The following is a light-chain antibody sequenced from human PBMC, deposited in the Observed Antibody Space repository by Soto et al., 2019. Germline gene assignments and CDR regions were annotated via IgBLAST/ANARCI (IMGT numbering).Light chain of an antibody. CDR3: SSYTSSSIYYV. CDR2: EVS. Sequence: QSVLTQPASVSGSPGQSITISCTGTSRDVGGYDYVSWYQQHPGKVPRVMIYEVSNRPSGVSNRFSGSKSGNTASLTISGLQAEDGADYYCSSYTSSSIYYVFGTGTKVTVL. J-gene: IGLJ1*01. V-gene: IGLV2-14*01. CDR1: SRDVGGYDY.